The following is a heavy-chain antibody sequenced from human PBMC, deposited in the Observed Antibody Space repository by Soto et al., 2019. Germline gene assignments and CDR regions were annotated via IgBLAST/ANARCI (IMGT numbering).Heavy chain of an antibody. D-gene: IGHD3-10*01. CDR3: AKEAKMRSGSYPSYEYFDL. V-gene: IGHV3-30*18. J-gene: IGHJ2*01. Sequence: QVQLVESGGGVVQPGRSLRLSCAASGFTFSSYGMHWVRQAPGKGLEWVAVISYDGSNKYYADSVKGRFTISRDNSKNTRYLQRNSLRAEDTAVYYSAKEAKMRSGSYPSYEYFDLWCRGTLVTVSS. CDR1: GFTFSSYG. CDR2: ISYDGSNK.